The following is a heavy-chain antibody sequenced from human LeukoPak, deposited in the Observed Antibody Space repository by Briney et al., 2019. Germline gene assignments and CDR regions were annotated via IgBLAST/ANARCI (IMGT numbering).Heavy chain of an antibody. CDR2: IYPGDSDT. Sequence: GESLKISCKGSGYSFTSYWIGWVRQMPGKGLEWMGIIYPGDSDTRYSPSFQGQVTISADKSISTAYLQWSSLKASDTAMYYCAKHHASSGYYLDYWGQGTLVTVSS. CDR3: AKHHASSGYYLDY. J-gene: IGHJ4*02. CDR1: GYSFTSYW. V-gene: IGHV5-51*01. D-gene: IGHD3-22*01.